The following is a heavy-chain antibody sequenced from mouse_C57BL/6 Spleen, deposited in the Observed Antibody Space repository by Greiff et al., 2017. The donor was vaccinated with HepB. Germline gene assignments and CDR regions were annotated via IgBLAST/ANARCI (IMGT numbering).Heavy chain of an antibody. CDR1: GYSITSGYY. D-gene: IGHD1-1*01. J-gene: IGHJ1*03. Sequence: DVKLQESGPGLVKPSQSLSLTCSVTGYSITSGYYWNWIRQFPGNKLEWMGYISYDGSNNYNPSLKNRISITRDTSKNQFFLKLNSLTTEDTATYYCARDYYYGSSLYWYFDVWGTGTTVTVSS. V-gene: IGHV3-6*01. CDR3: ARDYYYGSSLYWYFDV. CDR2: ISYDGSN.